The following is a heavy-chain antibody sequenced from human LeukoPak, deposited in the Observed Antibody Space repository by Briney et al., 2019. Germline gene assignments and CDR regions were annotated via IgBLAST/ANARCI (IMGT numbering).Heavy chain of an antibody. D-gene: IGHD3-16*01. Sequence: GGSLRLSCAASGFTVSSNYMSWVRQAPGKGLEWVGRIKSKTNGGTTDYAAPVKGRFTISRDDSKNTLYLQLNSLKTEDTAVYYCTTLGALDYWGQGTLVTVSS. V-gene: IGHV3-15*01. CDR1: GFTVSSNY. CDR3: TTLGALDY. J-gene: IGHJ4*02. CDR2: IKSKTNGGTT.